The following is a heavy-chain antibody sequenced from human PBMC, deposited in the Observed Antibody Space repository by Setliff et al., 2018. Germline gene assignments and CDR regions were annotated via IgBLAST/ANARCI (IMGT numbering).Heavy chain of an antibody. D-gene: IGHD6-19*01. V-gene: IGHV3-30*02. CDR2: IRHDESDI. Sequence: HPGGSLRLSCAASGFTFRGFAMHWVRQAPGKGLEWVAFIRHDESDIYYTNSVKGRFTVSRDNSKNTLYLQMNILRPEDTALYYCVRDSSADYHDNDYFKYWGQGALVTVSS. CDR1: GFTFRGFA. J-gene: IGHJ1*01. CDR3: VRDSSADYHDNDYFKY.